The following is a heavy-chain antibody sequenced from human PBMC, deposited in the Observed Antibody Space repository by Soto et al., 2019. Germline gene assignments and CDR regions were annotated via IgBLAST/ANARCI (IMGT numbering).Heavy chain of an antibody. CDR2: ISSGGSTI. D-gene: IGHD6-25*01. V-gene: IGHV3-48*03. CDR3: ARDIPLGSVRFRRDAFDI. J-gene: IGHJ3*02. CDR1: GFTFSSYE. Sequence: PGGSLRLSCAASGFTFSSYEMNCLRQAPGRGLEWVSYISSGGSTIHSADSVNGRFTIFIDNAKNSLYLQMNSLRAEDTAVYYCARDIPLGSVRFRRDAFDIWGQGTMVTVSS.